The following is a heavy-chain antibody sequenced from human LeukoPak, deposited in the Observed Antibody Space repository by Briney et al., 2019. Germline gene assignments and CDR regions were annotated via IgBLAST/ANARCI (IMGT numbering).Heavy chain of an antibody. D-gene: IGHD5-18*01. V-gene: IGHV4-59*01. CDR2: IYYTGAT. CDR1: GGSLSSYY. CDR3: ARAGYSYGTGYYFDY. Sequence: SETLSLTCTVSGGSLSSYYWSWIRLPPGKGVEWIGYIYYTGATYYNPSLKSRVTISLDTSKNQFSLKLSSVTAADAAVYYCARAGYSYGTGYYFDYWGQGALVTVSS. J-gene: IGHJ4*02.